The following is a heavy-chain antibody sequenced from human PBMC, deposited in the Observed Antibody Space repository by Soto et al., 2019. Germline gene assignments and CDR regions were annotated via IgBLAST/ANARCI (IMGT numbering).Heavy chain of an antibody. CDR1: GGSISSSSYY. CDR2: IYYSGST. D-gene: IGHD6-13*01. V-gene: IGHV4-39*01. CDR3: ARGYSSSWYPAPKPPLFDY. J-gene: IGHJ4*02. Sequence: SETLSLTCTVSGGSISSSSYYWGWIRQPPGKGLEWIGSIYYSGSTYYNPSLKSRVTISVDTSKNQFPLKLSSVTAADTAVYYCARGYSSSWYPAPKPPLFDYWGQGTLVTVSS.